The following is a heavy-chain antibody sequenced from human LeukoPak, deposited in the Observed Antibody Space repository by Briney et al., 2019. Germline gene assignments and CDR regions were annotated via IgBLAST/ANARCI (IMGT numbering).Heavy chain of an antibody. V-gene: IGHV1-46*01. D-gene: IGHD3-22*01. CDR3: ARSGGYYYDSSGYPFDY. CDR1: RYTFTSYY. CDR2: NNPSGGST. Sequence: ASVKVSCKASRYTFTSYYMYWVRQAPGLGLEWMGINNPSGGSTSYAQKFQGRVTMTRDMSTSTVYMELSSLRSEDTAVYYCARSGGYYYDSSGYPFDYWGQGTLVTVSS. J-gene: IGHJ4*02.